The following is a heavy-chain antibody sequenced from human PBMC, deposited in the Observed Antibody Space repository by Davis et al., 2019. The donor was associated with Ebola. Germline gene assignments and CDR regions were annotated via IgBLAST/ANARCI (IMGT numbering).Heavy chain of an antibody. CDR1: GFTFSSYA. D-gene: IGHD3-10*01. J-gene: IGHJ4*02. CDR3: AKGYYYGSGSYYTYDY. CDR2: ISGSGGST. V-gene: IGHV3-23*01. Sequence: GESLKISCAASGFTFSSYAMSWVRQAPGKGLEWVLAISGSGGSTYYADSVKGRFTISRDNSKNTLYLQMNSLRAEDTAVYYCAKGYYYGSGSYYTYDYWGQGTLVTVSS.